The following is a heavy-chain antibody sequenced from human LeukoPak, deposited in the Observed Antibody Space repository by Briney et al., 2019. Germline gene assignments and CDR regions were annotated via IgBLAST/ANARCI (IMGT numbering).Heavy chain of an antibody. V-gene: IGHV1-69*06. CDR1: GGTFSSYA. J-gene: IGHJ4*02. D-gene: IGHD2-15*01. Sequence: GSSVKVSCKASGGTFSSYAISWVRQAPGQGLEWMGGIIPIFGTVNYAQKFQGRVTITADKSTSTAYMELSSLRSEDTAVYYCAQTVRYCSGGSCPYYFDYWGQGTLVTVSS. CDR2: IIPIFGTV. CDR3: AQTVRYCSGGSCPYYFDY.